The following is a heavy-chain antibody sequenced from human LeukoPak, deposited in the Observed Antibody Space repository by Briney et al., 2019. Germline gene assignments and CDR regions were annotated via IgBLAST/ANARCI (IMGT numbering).Heavy chain of an antibody. CDR2: MNPNSGNT. CDR1: GYTFTSYD. V-gene: IGHV1-8*01. J-gene: IGHJ4*02. D-gene: IGHD3-9*01. CDR3: ARGFYDILTGYFIRPFDY. Sequence: ASVKVSCKASGYTFTSYDINWVRQATGQGLEGRGWMNPNSGNTGYAQKFQGRVTMTRNTSISTAYMELSSLRSEDTAVYYCARGFYDILTGYFIRPFDYWGQGTLVTVSS.